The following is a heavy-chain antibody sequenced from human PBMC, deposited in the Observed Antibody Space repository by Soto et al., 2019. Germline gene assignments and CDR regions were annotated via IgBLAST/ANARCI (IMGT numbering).Heavy chain of an antibody. V-gene: IGHV3-23*01. Sequence: EVQLLESGGDLVQPGGSLRLSCAASGFTFINYAMSWVRQAPGKGLEWVSAIDGGGGSTSYLDSVKGRFTISRDNSKNTLYLQLNSLRAEDTALYYCAKEGIGRRTNFDYWGQGTLVTVSS. CDR3: AKEGIGRRTNFDY. J-gene: IGHJ4*02. CDR2: IDGGGGST. CDR1: GFTFINYA.